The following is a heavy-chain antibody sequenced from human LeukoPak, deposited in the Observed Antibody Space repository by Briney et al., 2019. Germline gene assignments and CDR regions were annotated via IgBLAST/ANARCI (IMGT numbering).Heavy chain of an antibody. D-gene: IGHD3-22*01. CDR2: ITATVATT. Sequence: GGSLRLSCAASGFSFITYGMSWVRQAPGKWLEWVSDITATVATTYYADSVRGRFTISRDNSKNTLYLEMNNLRADDTAVYYCVKPNYYDSSGYYWGQGTLVSVSS. J-gene: IGHJ4*02. CDR3: VKPNYYDSSGYY. CDR1: GFSFITYG. V-gene: IGHV3-23*01.